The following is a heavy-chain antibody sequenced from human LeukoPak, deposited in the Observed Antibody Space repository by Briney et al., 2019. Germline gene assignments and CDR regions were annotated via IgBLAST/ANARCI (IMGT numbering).Heavy chain of an antibody. CDR1: GGTFSSYA. V-gene: IGHV1-69*13. J-gene: IGHJ6*03. Sequence: SVKVSCKASGGTFSSYAISWVRQAPGQGLEWMGGIIPIFGTANYAQKFQGRVTITADESTSTAYMELSSLRSEDTAVYYCARDLVPYSSSPGDYYYMDVWGKGTTVTVSS. D-gene: IGHD6-6*01. CDR3: ARDLVPYSSSPGDYYYMDV. CDR2: IIPIFGTA.